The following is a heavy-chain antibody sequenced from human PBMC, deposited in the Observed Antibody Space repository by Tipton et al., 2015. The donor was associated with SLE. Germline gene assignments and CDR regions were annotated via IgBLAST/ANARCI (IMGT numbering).Heavy chain of an antibody. D-gene: IGHD5-24*01. CDR1: GGTFSGNY. J-gene: IGHJ4*01. V-gene: IGHV4-34*01. CDR2: IHYSENT. CDR3: VRDGYNYFDL. Sequence: TLSLTCAVYGGTFSGNYWIWIRQPPGKGLEWIGYIHYSENTYSNPSLRSRVSMSVDTSKNQFSLKLNSVTAADTAVYYCVRDGYNYFDLWGHGILVTVSS.